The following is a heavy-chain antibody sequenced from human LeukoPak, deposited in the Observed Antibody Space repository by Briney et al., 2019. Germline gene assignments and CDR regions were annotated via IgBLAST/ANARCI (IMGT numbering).Heavy chain of an antibody. D-gene: IGHD6-6*01. Sequence: GRSLRLSCAASGFTFSSYAMNWVRQAPGKGLEWVSAISGSGSSTYYPDSVTGRFTVSRDNSKNTLYLQMNSLTAEDTAAYYCARDAIAARLADYWGQGTLVTVSS. CDR2: ISGSGSST. CDR1: GFTFSSYA. V-gene: IGHV3-23*01. J-gene: IGHJ4*02. CDR3: ARDAIAARLADY.